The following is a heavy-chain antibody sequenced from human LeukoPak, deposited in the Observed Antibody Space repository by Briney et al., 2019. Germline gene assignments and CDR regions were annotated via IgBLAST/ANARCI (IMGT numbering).Heavy chain of an antibody. CDR3: ANFVVVPAATFDY. V-gene: IGHV3-30*02. J-gene: IGHJ4*02. CDR2: IRYDGSNK. D-gene: IGHD2-2*01. Sequence: GGSLRLSCAASGFTFSSYGMHWVRQAPGKGLEWVAFIRYDGSNKYYADSVKGRFTISRDNSKNTLYLQMNGLRAEDTAVYYCANFVVVPAATFDYWGQGTLVTVSS. CDR1: GFTFSSYG.